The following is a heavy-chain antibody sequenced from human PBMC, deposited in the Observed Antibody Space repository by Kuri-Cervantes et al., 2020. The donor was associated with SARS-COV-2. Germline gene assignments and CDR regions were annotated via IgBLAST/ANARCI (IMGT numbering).Heavy chain of an antibody. Sequence: GESLKISCAASGFTFSSYWMHWVRQAPGKGLVWVSRINSDGSSTSYADSVKGRFTISRDNAKSTLYLQMNSLRAEDTAVYYCARVKQWLERTAFDIWGQGTMVTVSS. J-gene: IGHJ3*02. V-gene: IGHV3-74*01. CDR1: GFTFSSYW. CDR3: ARVKQWLERTAFDI. CDR2: INSDGSST. D-gene: IGHD6-19*01.